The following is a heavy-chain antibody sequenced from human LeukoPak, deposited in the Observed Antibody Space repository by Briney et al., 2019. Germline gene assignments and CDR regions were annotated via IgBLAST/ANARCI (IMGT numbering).Heavy chain of an antibody. Sequence: PGGSLRLSCAASGFTFSSYWMSWVRQAPGKGLEWVANIKQDGSEKYYVDSVKGRFTISRDNAKNSLYLQMNSLRAEDTAVYYCARVKGGYSYGNYYFDYWGQGTLVTVSS. J-gene: IGHJ4*02. CDR3: ARVKGGYSYGNYYFDY. V-gene: IGHV3-7*01. CDR1: GFTFSSYW. D-gene: IGHD5-18*01. CDR2: IKQDGSEK.